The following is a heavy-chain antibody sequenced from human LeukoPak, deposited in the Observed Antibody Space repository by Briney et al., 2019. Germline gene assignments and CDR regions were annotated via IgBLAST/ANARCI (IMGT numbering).Heavy chain of an antibody. CDR2: ISGSGGST. V-gene: IGHV3-23*01. CDR3: AKDRSPSGHDEYYFDY. J-gene: IGHJ4*02. CDR1: GFTFSSYA. D-gene: IGHD5-12*01. Sequence: PGGSLRLSCAASGFTFSSYAMSWVRQAPGKGLEWVSAISGSGGSTYYADSVKGRFTISRDNSKNTLYLQMNSLRAEDTAVYYCAKDRSPSGHDEYYFDYWGQGTLVTVSS.